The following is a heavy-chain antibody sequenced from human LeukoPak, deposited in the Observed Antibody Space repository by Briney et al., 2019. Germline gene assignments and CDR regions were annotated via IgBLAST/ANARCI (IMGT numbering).Heavy chain of an antibody. J-gene: IGHJ3*02. CDR2: ISGSGDTT. Sequence: GGSLRLSCATSGLIFSNYAVNWVRQAPGKGLEWVSIISGSGDTTYYADSVKGRFTISRDNSKNTLYLQMNSLRAEDTAVYYCAKDVDTAMVGAFDIWGQGTMVTVSS. D-gene: IGHD5-18*01. V-gene: IGHV3-23*01. CDR1: GLIFSNYA. CDR3: AKDVDTAMVGAFDI.